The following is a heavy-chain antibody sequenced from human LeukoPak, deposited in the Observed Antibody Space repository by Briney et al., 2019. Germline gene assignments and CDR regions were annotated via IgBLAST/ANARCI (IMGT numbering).Heavy chain of an antibody. Sequence: KTSQTLSLTCSVSGDSITTHYWSWIGQPPGKGLEWIGYIYYSGSTTYNPSLKSRVTISVDTSKNQIFLNLKSVTAADTAVYYCARHYYDDAGHFYAPAFLIWGQGKMVTVSS. J-gene: IGHJ3*02. D-gene: IGHD3-22*01. CDR1: GDSITTHY. CDR3: ARHYYDDAGHFYAPAFLI. CDR2: IYYSGST. V-gene: IGHV4-59*08.